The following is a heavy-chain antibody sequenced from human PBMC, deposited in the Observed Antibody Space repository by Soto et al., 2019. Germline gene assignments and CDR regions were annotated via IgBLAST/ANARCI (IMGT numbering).Heavy chain of an antibody. CDR1: GFTFIDHG. D-gene: IGHD6-13*01. J-gene: IGHJ1*01. CDR2: ISYGGSEK. V-gene: IGHV3-30*03. CDR3: AQVGSYSSSWFGYFQN. Sequence: RLSCAASGFTFIDHGMHWVRQAPGKGLEWVAVISYGGSEKYYADSVKGRFTISRDNSKNTLYLQMNSLRAEDTAVYYCAQVGSYSSSWFGYFQNWGQGTLVTVSS.